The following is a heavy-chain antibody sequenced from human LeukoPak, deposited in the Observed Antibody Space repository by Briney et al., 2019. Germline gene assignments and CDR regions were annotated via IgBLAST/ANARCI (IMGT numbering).Heavy chain of an antibody. D-gene: IGHD3-10*01. CDR1: GGSISSSSYY. J-gene: IGHJ5*02. V-gene: IGHV4-39*01. CDR2: IYYSGST. Sequence: SETLSLTCTVSGGSISSSSYYWGWIRQPPGKGLEWIGCIYYSGSTYYNPSLKSRVTISVDTSKNQFSLKLSSVTAADTAVYYCARHFIPGGFGEITYSNWFDPWGQGTLVTVSS. CDR3: ARHFIPGGFGEITYSNWFDP.